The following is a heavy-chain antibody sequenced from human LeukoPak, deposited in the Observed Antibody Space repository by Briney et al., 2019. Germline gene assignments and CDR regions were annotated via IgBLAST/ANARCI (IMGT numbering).Heavy chain of an antibody. CDR1: GGSFSGYY. D-gene: IGHD3-22*01. CDR3: ARRRSGYYYGWFDP. V-gene: IGHV4-34*01. CDR2: INHSGST. Sequence: PSETLSLTCAVYGGSFSGYYWRWIRQPPGKGLEWIGEINHSGSTNYNPSLKSRVAISVDTSKNQFSLKLSSVTAADTAVYYCARRRSGYYYGWFDPWGQGTLVTVSS. J-gene: IGHJ5*02.